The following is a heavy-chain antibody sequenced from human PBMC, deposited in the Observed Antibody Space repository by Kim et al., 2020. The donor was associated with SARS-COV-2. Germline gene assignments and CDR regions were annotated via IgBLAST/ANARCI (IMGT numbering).Heavy chain of an antibody. D-gene: IGHD3-10*01. V-gene: IGHV3-33*01. CDR2: IWYDGSNK. CDR1: GFTFSSYG. CDR3: ARGSGSLWFGANWFDP. J-gene: IGHJ5*02. Sequence: GGSLRLSCAASGFTFSSYGIHWVRQAPGKGLEWVAVIWYDGSNKYYADSVKGRFTISRDNSKNTLYLQMNSLRAEDTAVYYCARGSGSLWFGANWFDPWGQGTLVTVSS.